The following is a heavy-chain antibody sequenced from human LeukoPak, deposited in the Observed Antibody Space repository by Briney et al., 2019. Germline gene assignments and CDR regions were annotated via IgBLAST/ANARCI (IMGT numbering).Heavy chain of an antibody. CDR2: ISYDGSNK. J-gene: IGHJ6*02. V-gene: IGHV3-30*18. CDR1: GFTFSSYG. Sequence: PGGSLRLSCAASGFTFSSYGMHWVRQAPGKGLEWVAVISYDGSNKYYADSVKGRFTISRDNSKNTLYLQMNSLRAEDTAVYYCAKANYSSSWFNNYYYYYGMDVWGQGTTVTVSS. CDR3: AKANYSSSWFNNYYYYYGMDV. D-gene: IGHD6-13*01.